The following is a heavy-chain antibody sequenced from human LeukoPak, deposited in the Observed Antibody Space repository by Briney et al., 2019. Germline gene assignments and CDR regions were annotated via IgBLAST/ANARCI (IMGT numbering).Heavy chain of an antibody. J-gene: IGHJ2*01. CDR1: GFTFSSYG. Sequence: PGGSLRLSCAASGFTFSSYGMHWVRQAPGKGLEWVAVIWYDGSNKYYADSVKGRFTISRDNSKNTLYLQMNSLRAEDTAVYYCARTDYGDSHWYFDLWGRGTLVTVSS. D-gene: IGHD4-17*01. CDR3: ARTDYGDSHWYFDL. CDR2: IWYDGSNK. V-gene: IGHV3-33*01.